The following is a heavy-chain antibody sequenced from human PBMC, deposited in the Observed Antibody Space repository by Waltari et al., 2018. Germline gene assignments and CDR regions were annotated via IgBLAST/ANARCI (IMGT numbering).Heavy chain of an antibody. V-gene: IGHV1-24*01. CDR3: ALEPRAAPPHNWFDP. CDR2: FETEDGET. CDR1: GYTLTELS. J-gene: IGHJ5*02. Sequence: QVQLVQSGAEVKKPGASVKVSCKVSGYTLTELSMHWVRQAPGKGLEWMGGFETEDGETIYVHKFQGRVTMTADTSTDTAYMELSSLRSEDTAVYYCALEPRAAPPHNWFDPWGQGTLVTVSS.